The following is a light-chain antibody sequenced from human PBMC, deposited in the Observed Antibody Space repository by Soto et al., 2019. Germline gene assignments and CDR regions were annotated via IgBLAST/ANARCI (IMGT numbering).Light chain of an antibody. Sequence: DIVMTQSPDSLAVSLGERATINCKSSQTVLYSSNNKNYLAWYQQKPGQPPKLLISWASTRESGAPDRFSGSGSGTDFTLTISSLQDEDVAFYYCQQYCTTPRTFGQGTKVEIK. CDR1: QTVLYSSNNKNY. V-gene: IGKV4-1*01. CDR2: WAS. CDR3: QQYCTTPRT. J-gene: IGKJ1*01.